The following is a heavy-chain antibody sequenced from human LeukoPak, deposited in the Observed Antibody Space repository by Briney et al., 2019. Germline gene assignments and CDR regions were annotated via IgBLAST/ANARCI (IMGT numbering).Heavy chain of an antibody. Sequence: PWETLSLTCTVSGGSISSYYWSWIRQPPGKGLEWIGYIYYSGSTNYNPSLKSRLTISVDTSKNQFSLKLSSVTAADTAVYYCAREGTVAGSIDYWGQGTLVTVSS. CDR2: IYYSGST. D-gene: IGHD6-19*01. CDR1: GGSISSYY. V-gene: IGHV4-59*01. CDR3: AREGTVAGSIDY. J-gene: IGHJ4*02.